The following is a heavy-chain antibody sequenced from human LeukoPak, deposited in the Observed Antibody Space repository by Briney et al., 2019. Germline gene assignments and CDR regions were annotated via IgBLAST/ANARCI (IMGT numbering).Heavy chain of an antibody. CDR2: IIPIFGTA. J-gene: IGHJ6*03. V-gene: IGHV1-69*05. D-gene: IGHD5-24*01. Sequence: GASVKVSCKASGGTFSSYAISWVRQAPGQGLEWMGGIIPIFGTANYAQKFQGRVTITTDESTSTAYMELSSLRSEDTAVYYCASGSLGDGYGVGDYYQYMDVWGKGTTVTVSS. CDR1: GGTFSSYA. CDR3: ASGSLGDGYGVGDYYQYMDV.